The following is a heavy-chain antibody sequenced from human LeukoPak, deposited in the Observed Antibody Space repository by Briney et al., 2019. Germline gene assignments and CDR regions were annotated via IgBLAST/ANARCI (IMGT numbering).Heavy chain of an antibody. V-gene: IGHV3-74*01. J-gene: IGHJ4*02. Sequence: GGSLRLSCAASGFTFSRHWMHWIRQGPGKGLEWVSRIKSDGSETQYADSVKGRFTISRDNAHNTLYLQMTSLRPEDTAIYYCARVISYFDLWGQGTLVTASS. CDR3: ARVISYFDL. D-gene: IGHD3-3*02. CDR2: IKSDGSET. CDR1: GFTFSRHW.